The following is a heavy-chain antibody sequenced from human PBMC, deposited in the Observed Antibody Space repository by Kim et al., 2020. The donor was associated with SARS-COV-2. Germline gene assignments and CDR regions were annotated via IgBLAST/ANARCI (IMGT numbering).Heavy chain of an antibody. V-gene: IGHV7-4-1*02. J-gene: IGHJ5*02. CDR2: IDTDTGTP. Sequence: ASVKVSCKASGYTFTSRVINWLRQAPGQGLEWMGWIDTDTGTPAYAQGFTGRVAFSLDTSVTTAYLQISSLKAEDTAVYFCARGTYIRGYDYVSWFDPRGRGTLVTVSS. D-gene: IGHD3-22*01. CDR1: GYTFTSRV. CDR3: ARGTYIRGYDYVSWFDP.